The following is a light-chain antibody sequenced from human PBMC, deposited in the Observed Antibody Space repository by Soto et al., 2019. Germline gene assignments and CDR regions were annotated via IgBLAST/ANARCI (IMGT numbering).Light chain of an antibody. CDR2: TAS. CDR3: QQYECFPLT. V-gene: IGKV1-16*01. CDR1: QGINKF. J-gene: IGKJ4*01. Sequence: DIQMTQSPSSLSASVGDSVTITCRASQGINKFLAWFQQKPGTAPKSLISTASRLQSGVPSRFSGSGSGTHFSLTINNLQPEDFAAYYGQQYECFPLTFGRGTRVEIK.